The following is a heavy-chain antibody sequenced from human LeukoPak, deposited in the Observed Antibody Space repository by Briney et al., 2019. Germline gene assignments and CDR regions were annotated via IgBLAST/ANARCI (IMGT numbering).Heavy chain of an antibody. V-gene: IGHV4-39*01. CDR2: IYYSGST. D-gene: IGHD5-24*01. J-gene: IGHJ4*02. CDR1: GGSISSSSYY. Sequence: PSETLSLTCTVSGGSISSSSYYWGWIRQPPGKGLEWIGSIYYSGSTYYNPSLKSRVTISVDTSKNQFSLKLSSVTAADTAVHYCANSYNFDYWGQGTLVTVSS. CDR3: ANSYNFDY.